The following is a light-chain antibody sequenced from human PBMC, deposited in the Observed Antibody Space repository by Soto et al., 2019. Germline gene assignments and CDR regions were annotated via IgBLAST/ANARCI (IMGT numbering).Light chain of an antibody. Sequence: EIVLTQSPGTLSLAPGESATLSCRASQNIENNYLAWYQQKPGQAPRLLIDDASRRATGIPDRFSGSGSGPDFTLTISRLQAEDFAVYYCQQCATPPLTFGGGTRVEI. V-gene: IGKV3-20*01. CDR2: DAS. CDR3: QQCATPPLT. CDR1: QNIENNY. J-gene: IGKJ4*01.